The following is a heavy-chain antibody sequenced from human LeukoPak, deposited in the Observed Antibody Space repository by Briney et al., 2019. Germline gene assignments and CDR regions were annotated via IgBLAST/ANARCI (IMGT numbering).Heavy chain of an antibody. CDR2: ISGSGGRT. CDR1: GFTFSTYA. D-gene: IGHD2-2*01. Sequence: SGGSLRLSCAASGFTFSTYAMSWVRQAPGKGLEWVSGISGSGGRTYYADSVKGRVTISRDNSKNTLYVQMNSLRAEDTAVYYCAKAWQSTSLTPPWYYGMDVWGQGTTVTVSS. CDR3: AKAWQSTSLTPPWYYGMDV. J-gene: IGHJ6*02. V-gene: IGHV3-23*01.